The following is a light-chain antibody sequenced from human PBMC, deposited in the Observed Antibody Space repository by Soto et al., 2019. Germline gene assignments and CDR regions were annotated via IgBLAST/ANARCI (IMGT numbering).Light chain of an antibody. J-gene: IGKJ5*01. V-gene: IGKV1-13*02. CDR3: QQFNSYPIT. Sequence: AIQVTQSPSSLSASVGDRVTITCRASQDIRGALAWYQQKPGKAPKLLIYDVSTLENEVPSRFSGSSSGTQFTLTISSLQPEDFGTYYCQQFNSYPITFGQGTRLEIK. CDR2: DVS. CDR1: QDIRGA.